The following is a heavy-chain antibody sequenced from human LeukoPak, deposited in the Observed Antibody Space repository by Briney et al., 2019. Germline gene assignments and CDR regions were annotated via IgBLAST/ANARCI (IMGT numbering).Heavy chain of an antibody. CDR3: ARDSHYYDSSGYSPRGGMDV. J-gene: IGHJ6*02. CDR1: GFSFRDYP. D-gene: IGHD3-22*01. CDR2: ISAGADVI. Sequence: PGGSLRLSCEAAGFSFRDYPMGWVRRASGKRLEWVSGISAGADVIFYADPVRGRFTISRDNSKNTLYLQMNSLRAEDTAVYYCARDSHYYDSSGYSPRGGMDVWGQGTTVTVSS. V-gene: IGHV3-23*01.